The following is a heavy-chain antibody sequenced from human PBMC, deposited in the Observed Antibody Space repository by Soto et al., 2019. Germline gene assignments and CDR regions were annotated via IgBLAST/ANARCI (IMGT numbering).Heavy chain of an antibody. CDR1: GGSISSYY. V-gene: IGHV4-59*08. CDR2: IHYSGST. Sequence: QVQLQESGPGLVKPSETLSLSCTVSGGSISSYYWSWIRQPPGKGLEWIGYIHYSGSTNYNPSLKRRVTISVDTSKNQFSLKLRSVTAADTSVYYCARVWCRTFDYWGQGTLVTVSS. CDR3: ARVWCRTFDY. D-gene: IGHD2-8*02. J-gene: IGHJ4*02.